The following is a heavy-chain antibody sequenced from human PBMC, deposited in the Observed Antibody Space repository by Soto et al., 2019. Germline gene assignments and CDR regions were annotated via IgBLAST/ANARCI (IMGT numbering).Heavy chain of an antibody. CDR1: GFTFSSYA. D-gene: IGHD6-19*01. CDR2: ISGSGGST. J-gene: IGHJ5*02. V-gene: IGHV3-23*01. CDR3: ARSSSGWYNWFDP. Sequence: EVPLLESGGGLVQPGGSLRLSCAASGFTFSSYAMSWVRQAPGKGLEWVSAISGSGGSTYYADSVKGRFTISRDNSKNTLYLQMNSLRAEDTAVYYCARSSSGWYNWFDPWGQGTLVTVSS.